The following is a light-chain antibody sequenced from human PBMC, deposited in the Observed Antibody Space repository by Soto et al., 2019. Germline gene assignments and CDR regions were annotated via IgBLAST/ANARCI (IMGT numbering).Light chain of an antibody. CDR3: AQDLQTPLT. J-gene: IGKJ4*01. CDR2: LAS. V-gene: IGKV2-28*01. CDR1: QSLLHSNGYNF. Sequence: VVTPSPLSLSVTPGEPASISCRSSQSLLHSNGYNFLNWYLQKPGQSPHLLIYLASNRASGVPDRFSGSGSGTDFTLNISSVQAEDVAVYYCAQDLQTPLTFGGGTKLEIK.